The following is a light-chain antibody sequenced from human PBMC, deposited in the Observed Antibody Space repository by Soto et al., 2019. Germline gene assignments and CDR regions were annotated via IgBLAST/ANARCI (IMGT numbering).Light chain of an antibody. Sequence: DIQMTQSPSSLSASVGDRVTITCRASQGISKYLAWYQQKPGKVPKLLISAASTLRSGVPSRFSGSGSGTDFTLTISSLQPEDFATYYCQQSYSTLITFGQGTRLEIK. CDR1: QGISKY. CDR2: AAS. J-gene: IGKJ5*01. V-gene: IGKV1-27*01. CDR3: QQSYSTLIT.